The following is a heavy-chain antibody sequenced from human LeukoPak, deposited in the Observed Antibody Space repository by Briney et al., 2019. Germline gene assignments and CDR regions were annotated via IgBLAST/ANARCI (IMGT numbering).Heavy chain of an antibody. J-gene: IGHJ6*02. CDR3: ARLQSYCSGGSCYGYYYYYGMDV. Sequence: ASETLSLTCAVYGGSFSGYYWSWIRQPPGKGLEWIGEINHSGSTNYNPSLKSRVTISVDTSKNQFSLKLSSVTAADTAVYYCARLQSYCSGGSCYGYYYYYGMDVWGQGTTVTVSS. V-gene: IGHV4-34*01. D-gene: IGHD2-15*01. CDR2: INHSGST. CDR1: GGSFSGYY.